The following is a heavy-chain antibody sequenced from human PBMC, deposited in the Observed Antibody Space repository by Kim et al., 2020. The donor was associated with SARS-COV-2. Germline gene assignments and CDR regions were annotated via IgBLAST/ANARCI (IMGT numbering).Heavy chain of an antibody. Sequence: VKGRFTISRDNAKNSLYLQMNSLRAEDTAVYYCARHRGIVGATTLYYFDYWGQGTLVTVSS. CDR3: ARHRGIVGATTLYYFDY. J-gene: IGHJ4*02. D-gene: IGHD1-26*01. V-gene: IGHV3-11*06.